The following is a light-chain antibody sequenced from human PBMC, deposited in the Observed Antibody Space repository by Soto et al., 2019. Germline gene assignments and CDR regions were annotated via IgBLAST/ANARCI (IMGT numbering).Light chain of an antibody. CDR3: QQYNNWPLT. CDR2: GTS. J-gene: IGKJ4*01. V-gene: IGKV3-15*01. CDR1: QRISSN. Sequence: EIVMPQSPATLSVSPGERATLSCRSRQRISSNLAWYQQKPGQTPRLLIYGTSTRATGIPARFSGSGSGTEFTLTISSLQSEDFAVYYCQQYNNWPLTFGGGTKVDI.